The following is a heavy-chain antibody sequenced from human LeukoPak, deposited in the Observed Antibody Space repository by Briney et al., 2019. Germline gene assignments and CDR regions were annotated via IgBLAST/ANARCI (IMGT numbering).Heavy chain of an antibody. V-gene: IGHV3-9*01. Sequence: GGSLRLSCAASGFTFDDYAMHWVRQAPGKGLEWVSGINWSSGNIGYADSVKGRFTISRDNAKNSLYLQMNSLRADDTALYYCAKAPSLHYYGSSGYYTYFDSWGQGTLVTVSS. J-gene: IGHJ4*02. CDR2: INWSSGNI. CDR1: GFTFDDYA. D-gene: IGHD3-22*01. CDR3: AKAPSLHYYGSSGYYTYFDS.